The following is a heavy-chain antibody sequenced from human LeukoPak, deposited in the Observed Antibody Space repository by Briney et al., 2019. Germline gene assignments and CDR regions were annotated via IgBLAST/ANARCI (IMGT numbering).Heavy chain of an antibody. CDR3: ARVLRCSSTSCRGSSFDP. CDR1: GGSISSYY. Sequence: SETLSLTCTVSGGSISSYYWSWIRQPPGKGLEWIGYIYYSGSTNYSPSLKSRVTISVDTSKNQFSLKLSSVTAADTAVYYCARVLRCSSTSCRGSSFDPWGQGTLVTVSS. CDR2: IYYSGST. J-gene: IGHJ5*02. D-gene: IGHD2-2*01. V-gene: IGHV4-59*01.